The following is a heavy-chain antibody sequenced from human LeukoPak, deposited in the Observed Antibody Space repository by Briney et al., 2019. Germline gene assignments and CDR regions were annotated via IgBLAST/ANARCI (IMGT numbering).Heavy chain of an antibody. CDR1: GFTFSSYA. Sequence: PGGSLRLSCAASGFTFSSYAMLWVRQAPGKGLEWVADISGSGGNTYYADSVKGRFTIPRDNAKNTLYLQMNSLRAEDTAVYYCAKGGHYSSWDDAFDIWGQGKMVTVSS. V-gene: IGHV3-23*01. D-gene: IGHD6-13*01. CDR2: ISGSGGNT. CDR3: AKGGHYSSWDDAFDI. J-gene: IGHJ3*02.